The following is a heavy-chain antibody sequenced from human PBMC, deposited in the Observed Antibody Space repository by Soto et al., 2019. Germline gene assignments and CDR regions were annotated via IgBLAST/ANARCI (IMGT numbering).Heavy chain of an antibody. J-gene: IGHJ4*02. D-gene: IGHD3-22*01. Sequence: ASVKVSCKASGYTFTGYYMHWVRQAPGQGLEWMGWINPNSGGTNYAQKFQGWVTMTRGTSISTAYMELSRLRSDDTAVYYCAREYYYDSSGYYRTTNFDYWGQGTLVTVSS. CDR2: INPNSGGT. CDR1: GYTFTGYY. CDR3: AREYYYDSSGYYRTTNFDY. V-gene: IGHV1-2*04.